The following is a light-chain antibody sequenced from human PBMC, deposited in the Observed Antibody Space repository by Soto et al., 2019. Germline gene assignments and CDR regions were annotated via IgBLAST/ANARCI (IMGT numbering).Light chain of an antibody. V-gene: IGKV3-20*01. Sequence: EIVLTQSPGTLSLSPGERATLSCAASQVVSSRFLAWYQQKPGQAPRLLIYSASSRASGIPDRFSGSGSGTDFTLVISRLEPEDSAVYFCHQYGYSWYTFGQGTKLEIK. CDR1: QVVSSRF. CDR2: SAS. J-gene: IGKJ2*01. CDR3: HQYGYSWYT.